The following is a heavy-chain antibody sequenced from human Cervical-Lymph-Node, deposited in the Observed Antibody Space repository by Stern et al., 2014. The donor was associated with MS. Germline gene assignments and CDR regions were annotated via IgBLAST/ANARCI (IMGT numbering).Heavy chain of an antibody. V-gene: IGHV3-30*04. Sequence: QVQLVQSGGGVVQPGRSLRLSCAASGFSFSTYPMHWVPQAPGKGLDGVAFISYDVDNKSYEESVKGRFTISRDNYKNMLYLQINSLRGDDTAVYYCARANNYYGMDVWGQGTTVTVSS. CDR3: ARANNYYGMDV. CDR1: GFSFSTYP. J-gene: IGHJ6*02. D-gene: IGHD2/OR15-2a*01. CDR2: ISYDVDNK.